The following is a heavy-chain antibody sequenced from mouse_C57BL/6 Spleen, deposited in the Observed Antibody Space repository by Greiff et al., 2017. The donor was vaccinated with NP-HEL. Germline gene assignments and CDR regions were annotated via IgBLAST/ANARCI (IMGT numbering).Heavy chain of an antibody. J-gene: IGHJ2*01. V-gene: IGHV1-55*01. CDR2: IYPGSGST. CDR1: GYTFTSYW. Sequence: QVQLQQPGAELVKPGASVKMSCKASGYTFTSYWITWVKQRPGQGLEWIGDIYPGSGSTNYNEKFKSKATLTVDTSSSPAYMRLRSMTSEDSAVYYCARSAAGFDYWGQGTTLTVSS. CDR3: ARSAAGFDY.